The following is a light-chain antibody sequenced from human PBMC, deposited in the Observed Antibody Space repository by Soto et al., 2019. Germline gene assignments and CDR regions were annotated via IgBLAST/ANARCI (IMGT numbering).Light chain of an antibody. CDR3: QEYGISPT. Sequence: EIVLTQSPGTLSLSPGERATLSCRASQSVSSNYLAWYQQKPGQAPRLLIYDVSSRATGIPDRFSGSVSGTAFTLTISRLEPVDFAVYYCQEYGISPTFGQGTKVEIK. CDR2: DVS. CDR1: QSVSSNY. J-gene: IGKJ1*01. V-gene: IGKV3-20*01.